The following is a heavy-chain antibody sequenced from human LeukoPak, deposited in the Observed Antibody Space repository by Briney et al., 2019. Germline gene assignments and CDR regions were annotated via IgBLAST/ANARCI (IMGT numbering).Heavy chain of an antibody. V-gene: IGHV1-2*02. D-gene: IGHD2-15*01. CDR3: ARDRYCSGGSCLTGWFDP. Sequence: XASVKVSCKASGYTFTGYYMHWVRQAPGQGLEWMGWINPNSGGTNYAQKFQGRVTMTGDTSISTAYMELSRLRSDDTAVYYCARDRYCSGGSCLTGWFDPWGQGTLVTVSS. CDR1: GYTFTGYY. J-gene: IGHJ5*02. CDR2: INPNSGGT.